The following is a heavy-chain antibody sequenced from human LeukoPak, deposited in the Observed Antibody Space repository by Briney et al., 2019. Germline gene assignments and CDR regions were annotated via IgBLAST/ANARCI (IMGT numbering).Heavy chain of an antibody. J-gene: IGHJ6*03. V-gene: IGHV3-30*04. CDR3: ARDPYGSGSLYYYYMDV. CDR2: ISYDGSNK. CDR1: GFTFSSYA. D-gene: IGHD3-10*01. Sequence: GGSLRLSCAASGFTFSSYAMHWVRQAPGKGLEWVAVISYDGSNKYYADSVKGRFTISRDNSRNTVYLQMKSLRDEDTAVYYCARDPYGSGSLYYYYMDVWGKGTTVTISS.